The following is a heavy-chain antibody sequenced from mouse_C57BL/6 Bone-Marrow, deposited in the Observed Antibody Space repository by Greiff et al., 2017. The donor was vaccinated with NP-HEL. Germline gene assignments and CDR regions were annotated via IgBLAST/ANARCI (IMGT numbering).Heavy chain of an antibody. CDR1: GFTFSSYA. CDR2: ISDGGSYT. CDR3: ARDREGPFDY. V-gene: IGHV5-4*01. J-gene: IGHJ2*01. Sequence: EVNVVESGGGLVKPGGSLKLSCAASGFTFSSYAMSWVRQTPEKRLEWVATISDGGSYTYYPDNVKGRFTISRDNAKNNLYLQMSHLKSEDTAMYYCARDREGPFDYWGQGTTLTVSS.